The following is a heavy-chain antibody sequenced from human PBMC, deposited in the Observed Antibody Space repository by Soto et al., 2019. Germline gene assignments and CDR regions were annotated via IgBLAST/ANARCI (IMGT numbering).Heavy chain of an antibody. Sequence: QVRLQESGPGLVKPSETLSLTCTVSGGSISRYYWSWIRQTPGKGLEWIGYLYNTGSTIYNPSLESRVXXXXXXXXXXXXXXXXXXXXXXXXXXXXXXXXXXXXXXXCYPLDVWGPGTTVTVSS. CDR3: XXXXXXXXXXXCYPLDV. V-gene: IGHV4-4*08. J-gene: IGHJ6*02. D-gene: IGHD2-2*01. CDR2: LYNTGST. CDR1: GGSISRYY.